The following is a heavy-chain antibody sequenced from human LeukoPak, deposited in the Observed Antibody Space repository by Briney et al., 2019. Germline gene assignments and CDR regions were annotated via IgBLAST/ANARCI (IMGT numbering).Heavy chain of an antibody. J-gene: IGHJ4*02. CDR3: ARAYSGYFYYFDY. V-gene: IGHV4-59*01. Sequence: SETLSLTCTVSGGSISGYYWSWVRQPPGKGLEWIGYISYTGSTYYNPSLKSRVTISIDTSNNQFSLKLSSVTAADTAVHYCARAYSGYFYYFDYWGQGTLVTVSS. CDR2: ISYTGST. CDR1: GGSISGYY. D-gene: IGHD3-22*01.